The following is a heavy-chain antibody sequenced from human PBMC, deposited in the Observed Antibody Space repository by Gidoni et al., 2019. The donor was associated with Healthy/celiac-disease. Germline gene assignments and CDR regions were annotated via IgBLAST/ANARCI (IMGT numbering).Heavy chain of an antibody. CDR1: GGSISSSSYY. CDR3: ATLFNDYGDQSQAYYFDY. Sequence: QLQLQESGPGLVKPSETLSLTCTVSGGSISSSSYYWGWIRQPPGKGLEWIGSIYYSGSTYYNPSLKSRVTISVDTSKNQFSLKLSSVTAADTAVYYCATLFNDYGDQSQAYYFDYWGQGTLVTVSS. D-gene: IGHD4-17*01. V-gene: IGHV4-39*01. J-gene: IGHJ4*02. CDR2: IYYSGST.